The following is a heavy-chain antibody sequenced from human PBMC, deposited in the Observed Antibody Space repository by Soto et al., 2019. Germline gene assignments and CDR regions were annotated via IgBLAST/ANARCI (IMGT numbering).Heavy chain of an antibody. Sequence: QVQLEQSGAEEKKPGASVKVSCKASGYTFTGYAMHWVRQAPGQRLEWMGWINAGNGNTKYSQKFQGRVTITSDTSASTAYMELSSLRSEDTAVYYCARAVAVPADFDYWGQGTLVSVSS. CDR3: ARAVAVPADFDY. CDR2: INAGNGNT. D-gene: IGHD6-19*01. V-gene: IGHV1-3*05. CDR1: GYTFTGYA. J-gene: IGHJ4*02.